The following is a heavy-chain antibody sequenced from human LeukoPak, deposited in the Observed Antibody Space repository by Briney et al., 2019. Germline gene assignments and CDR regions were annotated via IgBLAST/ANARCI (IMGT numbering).Heavy chain of an antibody. CDR1: GGSISSSNW. J-gene: IGHJ5*02. CDR2: IYHSGST. CDR3: ARVWSSGWYLNWFDP. D-gene: IGHD6-19*01. V-gene: IGHV4-4*02. Sequence: SGTLSLTCAVSGGSISSSNWWSWVRQPPGKGLEWIGEIYHSGSTNYNPSLKSRVTISVDKSKNQFSLKLSSVTAADTAVYYCARVWSSGWYLNWFDPWAREPWSPSPQ.